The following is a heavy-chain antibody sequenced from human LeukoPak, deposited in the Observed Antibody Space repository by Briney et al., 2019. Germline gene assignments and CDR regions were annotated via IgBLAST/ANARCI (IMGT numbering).Heavy chain of an antibody. J-gene: IGHJ4*02. Sequence: SETLSLTCAVYGGSFSGYYWSWIRQPPGKGLEWIGEINHSGSTNYNPSLKSRVTISVDTSKNQFSLKLSSVTAADTAVYYCAISQGLLWSGEKYSIWGQGTLVTVSS. CDR3: AISQGLLWSGEKYSI. D-gene: IGHD3-10*01. V-gene: IGHV4-34*01. CDR2: INHSGST. CDR1: GGSFSGYY.